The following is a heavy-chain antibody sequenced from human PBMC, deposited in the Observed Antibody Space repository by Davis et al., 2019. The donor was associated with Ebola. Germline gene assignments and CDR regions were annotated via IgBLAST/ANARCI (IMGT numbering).Heavy chain of an antibody. Sequence: GGSLRLSCAASGFTFSSYAMSWVRQAPGKGLEWVSAISGSGCSTYYADSVKGRFTISRDNSKNTLYLQMNSLRAEDTAVYYCAKDAQLARHASYYFDYWGQGTLVTVSS. J-gene: IGHJ4*02. V-gene: IGHV3-23*01. CDR2: ISGSGCST. CDR1: GFTFSSYA. D-gene: IGHD6-6*01. CDR3: AKDAQLARHASYYFDY.